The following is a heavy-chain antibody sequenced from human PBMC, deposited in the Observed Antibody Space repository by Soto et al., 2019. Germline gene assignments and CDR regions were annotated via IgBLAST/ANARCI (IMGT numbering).Heavy chain of an antibody. V-gene: IGHV3-74*01. J-gene: IGHJ4*02. D-gene: IGHD3-10*01. CDR3: SRETLWFGESPKS. CDR1: GFTFGSYW. CDR2: INGDGGRT. Sequence: EVQLVESGGGSVQTGGSLRISCAASGFTFGSYWMDWVRQAPGKGLVWVSRINGDGGRTTYADSVKGRFTISRDNAHNTLYLQMDSLTADDTAVYYCSRETLWFGESPKSGGQGTLVTGSS.